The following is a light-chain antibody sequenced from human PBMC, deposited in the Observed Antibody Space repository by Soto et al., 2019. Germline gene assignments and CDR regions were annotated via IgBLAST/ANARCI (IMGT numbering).Light chain of an antibody. CDR1: SSDVGSYNL. CDR3: CSFAGSSYV. V-gene: IGLV2-23*02. J-gene: IGLJ1*01. Sequence: QSVLTQPASVSGSPGQSITISCTGTSSDVGSYNLVSWYQQHPGKAPKLMIYEVTRRPSGVSNRFSGSKSDNTASLTISWLQAEDEAEYYCCSFAGSSYVFGTGTKVTVL. CDR2: EVT.